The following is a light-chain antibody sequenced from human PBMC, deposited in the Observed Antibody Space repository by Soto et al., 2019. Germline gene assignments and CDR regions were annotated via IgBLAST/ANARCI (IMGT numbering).Light chain of an antibody. CDR3: QQYGSSPT. V-gene: IGKV3-20*01. Sequence: EIVLTQSPGTLSLSPGERATLSCRASQSVSTIFLGWYQQKPGQAPRLLMYGTSSRATGTPDRFSGSGSGTDFTLTISRLEPEDFAVYYCQQYGSSPTFGQGTRLE. CDR1: QSVSTIF. J-gene: IGKJ5*01. CDR2: GTS.